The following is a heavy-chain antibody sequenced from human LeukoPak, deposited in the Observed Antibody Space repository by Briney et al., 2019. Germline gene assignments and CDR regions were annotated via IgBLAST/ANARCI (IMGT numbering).Heavy chain of an antibody. Sequence: GGSLRLSCVASGFTFSSYGMHWVRQAPGKGLEWVAVISYDGSNKYYVDSVKGRFTISRDNSKNTLFLQMNSLRAEDTAVYYCAKGRVPGTVTTTYDAFDIWGQGTMVTVSP. V-gene: IGHV3-30*18. CDR2: ISYDGSNK. D-gene: IGHD4-17*01. CDR1: GFTFSSYG. J-gene: IGHJ3*02. CDR3: AKGRVPGTVTTTYDAFDI.